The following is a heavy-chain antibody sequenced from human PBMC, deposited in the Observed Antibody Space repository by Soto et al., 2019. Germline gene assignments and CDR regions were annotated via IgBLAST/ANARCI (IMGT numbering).Heavy chain of an antibody. J-gene: IGHJ4*02. CDR3: AKDPPDYYDSSGPGYLPYYFDY. Sequence: QVQLVESGGGVVQPGRSLRLSCAASGFTFSSYGMHWVRQAPGKGLEWVAVISYDGSNKYYADSVKGRFTISRDNSKNTLYLQMNSLRAEDTAVYYCAKDPPDYYDSSGPGYLPYYFDYWGQGTLVTVSS. CDR2: ISYDGSNK. D-gene: IGHD3-22*01. CDR1: GFTFSSYG. V-gene: IGHV3-30*18.